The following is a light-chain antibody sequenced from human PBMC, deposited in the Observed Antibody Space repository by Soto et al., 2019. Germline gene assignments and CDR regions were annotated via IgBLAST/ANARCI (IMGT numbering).Light chain of an antibody. CDR3: QSYDSSLSGSVV. CDR1: SSNIGAVYD. V-gene: IGLV1-40*01. J-gene: IGLJ2*01. CDR2: ANS. Sequence: QSVLTQPPSVSGAPGQRVTISCTGSSSNIGAVYDVHWYQQLPGTAPKLLIYANSNRPSGVPDRFSGSKSGTSASLAITGLQAEDEADYYCQSYDSSLSGSVVFGGGTKVTVL.